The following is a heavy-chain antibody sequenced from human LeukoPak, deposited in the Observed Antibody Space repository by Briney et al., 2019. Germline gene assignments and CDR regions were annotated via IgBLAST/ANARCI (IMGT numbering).Heavy chain of an antibody. D-gene: IGHD2-2*01. CDR3: AKLGGYCSSTACYTPPYYYYYGVDV. Sequence: GSLRLSCVASGFTFSTYAMSWVRQAPGKGLEWVSTISGSGSSTYYADSVTGRFTISRDNSKNTLYLQMNSLTAEDTAVYYCAKLGGYCSSTACYTPPYYYYYGVDVWGQGTTVPVSS. CDR2: ISGSGSST. CDR1: GFTFSTYA. V-gene: IGHV3-23*01. J-gene: IGHJ6*02.